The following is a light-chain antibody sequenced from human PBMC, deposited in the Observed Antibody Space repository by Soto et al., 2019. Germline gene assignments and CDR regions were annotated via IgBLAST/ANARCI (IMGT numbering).Light chain of an antibody. V-gene: IGLV3-1*01. J-gene: IGLJ1*01. CDR1: KLGDKY. CDR2: QDS. Sequence: SYELTQPPSVSVSPGQTASITCSGDKLGDKYACWYQQKPGQSPVLVIYQDSKRPSGIPERFSGSNSGNTATLTISGTQAMDEADYYCQAWESSTGVFGTGTKAPS. CDR3: QAWESSTGV.